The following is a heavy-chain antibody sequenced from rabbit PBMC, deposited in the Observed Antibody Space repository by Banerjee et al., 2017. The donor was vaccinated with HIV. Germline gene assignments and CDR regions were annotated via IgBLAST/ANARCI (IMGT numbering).Heavy chain of an antibody. CDR3: ARDRDGDAGYGSLAL. V-gene: IGHV1S43*01. J-gene: IGHJ4*01. Sequence: GLELIACIYSSNGDKWYASWVNGRFTISRSTSLNTVDLKMTSLTVADTATYFCARDRDGDAGYGSLALWGQGTLVTVS. D-gene: IGHD7-1*01. CDR2: IYSSNGDK.